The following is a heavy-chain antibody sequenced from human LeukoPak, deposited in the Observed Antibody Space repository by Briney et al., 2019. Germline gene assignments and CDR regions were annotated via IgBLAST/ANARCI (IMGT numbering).Heavy chain of an antibody. J-gene: IGHJ3*02. V-gene: IGHV3-30*18. CDR3: AKDTKYYDILTGYYTLDAFDI. D-gene: IGHD3-9*01. CDR1: GFAFSSYG. Sequence: GGSLRLSCAASGFAFSSYGMHWVRQAPGKGLEWVAVISYDGSNKSYADSVKGRFTISRDNSKNTLYLPMNSLRAEDTAVYYCAKDTKYYDILTGYYTLDAFDIWGQGTMVTVSS. CDR2: ISYDGSNK.